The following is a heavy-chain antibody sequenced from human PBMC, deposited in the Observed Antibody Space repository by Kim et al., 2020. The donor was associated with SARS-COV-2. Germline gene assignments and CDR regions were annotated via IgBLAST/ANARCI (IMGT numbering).Heavy chain of an antibody. V-gene: IGHV4-59*08. Sequence: SETLSLTCSVSGGSISGYYWSWIRQSPGKGLEWIGCIYSSGSTDYNPSFKSRVSMSVDMSKNRISLRLTSVTAGDTAVYSCGRHAPNAGRLDPWGQGTLVTVSS. CDR2: IYSSGST. J-gene: IGHJ5*02. CDR3: GRHAPNAGRLDP. CDR1: GGSISGYY. D-gene: IGHD2-8*01.